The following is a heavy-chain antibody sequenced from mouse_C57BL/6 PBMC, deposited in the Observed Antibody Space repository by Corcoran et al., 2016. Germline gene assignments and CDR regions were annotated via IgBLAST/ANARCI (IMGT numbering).Heavy chain of an antibody. CDR3: ARPGTGFAY. J-gene: IGHJ3*01. CDR2: INPNNGGT. CDR1: GYTFTDYY. D-gene: IGHD3-3*01. V-gene: IGHV1-26*01. Sequence: VQLQQSGAELVRPGASVTLSCKASGYTFTDYYMNWVKQSHGKSLEWIGDINPNNGGTSYNQKFKGKATLTVDKSSSTAYMELRSLTSEDSAVYYCARPGTGFAYWGQGTLVTVSA.